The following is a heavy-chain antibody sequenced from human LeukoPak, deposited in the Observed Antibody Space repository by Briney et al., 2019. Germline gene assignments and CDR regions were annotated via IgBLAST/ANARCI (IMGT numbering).Heavy chain of an antibody. CDR1: GGTFSSYA. CDR3: ARMLEYSGSTGDSN. Sequence: GASVKVSCKASGGTFSSYAISWVRQAPGQGLEWMGRIIPIFGTANYAQKFQGRVTITTDESTSTAYMELSSLRSEDTAVYYCARMLEYSGSTGDSNWGQGTLVTVSS. CDR2: IIPIFGTA. J-gene: IGHJ4*02. V-gene: IGHV1-69*05. D-gene: IGHD1-26*01.